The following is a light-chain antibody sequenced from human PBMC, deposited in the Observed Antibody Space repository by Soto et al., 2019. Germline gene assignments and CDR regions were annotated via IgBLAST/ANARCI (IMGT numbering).Light chain of an antibody. J-gene: IGLJ1*01. CDR2: EVS. CDR3: SSYTSTSTYV. CDR1: SSDVGGHNY. V-gene: IGLV2-14*01. Sequence: QSVLTQPASVSGSPGQSITISCTGTSSDVGGHNYVSWYQQHPGKAPKLMIYEVSNRPSGVSNRFSGSKSGNTASLTISGLQAEDEADYSCSSYTSTSTYVFXTGTKVTVL.